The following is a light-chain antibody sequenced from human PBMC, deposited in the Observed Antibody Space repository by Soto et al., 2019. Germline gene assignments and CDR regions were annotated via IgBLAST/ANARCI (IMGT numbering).Light chain of an antibody. CDR1: SSNIGAGYN. J-gene: IGLJ3*02. CDR2: GDS. CDR3: QSYDSSLSGWL. Sequence: QSVLTQPPSVSGAPGQRVTICCTRSSSNIGAGYNVHWYQQVPGTAPKLLIYGDSNRPSGVPDRFSGSKSGTSASLAITGLQAEDEADHYCQSYDSSLSGWLFGGGTKLTVL. V-gene: IGLV1-40*01.